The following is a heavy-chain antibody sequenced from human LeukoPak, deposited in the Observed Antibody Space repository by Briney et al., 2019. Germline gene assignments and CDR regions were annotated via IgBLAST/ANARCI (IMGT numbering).Heavy chain of an antibody. Sequence: GGSLRLSCAASGFTFSSYAMSWVRQAPGKGLEWVSAISGSGGSTYYADSVKGRFTISRDNSKNTLYLQMNSLRAEDTAVYYCARRYGGYDYYFDYWGQGTLVTVSS. V-gene: IGHV3-23*01. J-gene: IGHJ4*02. CDR2: ISGSGGST. D-gene: IGHD5-12*01. CDR3: ARRYGGYDYYFDY. CDR1: GFTFSSYA.